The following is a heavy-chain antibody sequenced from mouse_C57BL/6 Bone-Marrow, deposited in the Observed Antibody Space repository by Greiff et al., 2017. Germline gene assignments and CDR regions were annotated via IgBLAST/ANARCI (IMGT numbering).Heavy chain of an antibody. D-gene: IGHD3-2*02. J-gene: IGHJ1*03. CDR1: GFTFSSYG. CDR3: ARHGLREYFDV. CDR2: ISSGGSYT. Sequence: EVKLMESGGDLVKPGGSLKLSCAASGFTFSSYGMSWVRQTPDKRLEWVATISSGGSYTYYPDSVKGRFTISRDNAKNTLYLQMSSLKSEDTAMYCCARHGLREYFDVWGTGTTITVSS. V-gene: IGHV5-6*01.